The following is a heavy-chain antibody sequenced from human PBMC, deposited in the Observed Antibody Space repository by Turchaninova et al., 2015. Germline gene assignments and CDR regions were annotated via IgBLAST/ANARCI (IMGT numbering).Heavy chain of an antibody. J-gene: IGHJ3*02. CDR2: IYYSGST. CDR1: GGSISSGGYY. V-gene: IGHV4-31*03. Sequence: ESGPGLVKPSQTLFLTCTVSGGSISSGGYYWSWIRQHPGKGLEWIGSIYYSGSTYYNPSLKSRVTISVDTSKHQFSRKLSSVTAADTAVYYCARTYYDFWSGYYKGDAFDIWGQGTMVTVSS. D-gene: IGHD3-3*01. CDR3: ARTYYDFWSGYYKGDAFDI.